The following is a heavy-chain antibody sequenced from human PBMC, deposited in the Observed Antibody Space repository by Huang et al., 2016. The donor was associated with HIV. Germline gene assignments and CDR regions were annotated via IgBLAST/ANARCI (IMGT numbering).Heavy chain of an antibody. V-gene: IGHV1-18*01. Sequence: QIQLMQSGPELKQPGASVKVSCKASGYTFTSYGITWVRQAPGQGPEGMGWIRAYSGDTEYAQKFQGRVTLTTDTSTNIAYMELRSLRSDDTAKYYCARDPKYHRIGYYRQRRGIDIWGQGTMVIVSS. CDR2: IRAYSGDT. D-gene: IGHD3-22*01. CDR1: GYTFTSYG. CDR3: ARDPKYHRIGYYRQRRGIDI. J-gene: IGHJ3*02.